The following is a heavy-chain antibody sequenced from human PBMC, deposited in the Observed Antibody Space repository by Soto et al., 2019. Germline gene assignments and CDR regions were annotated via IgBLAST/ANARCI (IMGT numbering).Heavy chain of an antibody. CDR1: GGAITSSSYY. Sequence: PSETLSLTCNVSGGAITSSSYYWGWIRQPPGKGLEWIGNIYYSGSTYYNPSLKSRVTMSVDTSKNQFSLKLSSVTAADTAVYYCARTSTTVIIGGYYYGLDVWGQGTTVTVSS. CDR3: ARTSTTVIIGGYYYGLDV. D-gene: IGHD4-17*01. J-gene: IGHJ6*02. CDR2: IYYSGST. V-gene: IGHV4-39*01.